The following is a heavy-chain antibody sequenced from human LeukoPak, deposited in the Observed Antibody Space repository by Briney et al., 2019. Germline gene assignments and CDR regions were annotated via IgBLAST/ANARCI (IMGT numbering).Heavy chain of an antibody. V-gene: IGHV1-2*02. CDR1: GGTFSSYA. CDR3: ARDSYSPLRYYYYMDV. CDR2: INPNSGGT. J-gene: IGHJ6*03. D-gene: IGHD2-15*01. Sequence: GSSVKVSCKASGGTFSSYAISWVRQAPGQGLEWMGWINPNSGGTNYAQKFQGRVTMTRDTSISTAYMELSRLRSDDTAVYYCARDSYSPLRYYYYMDVWGKGTTVTVSS.